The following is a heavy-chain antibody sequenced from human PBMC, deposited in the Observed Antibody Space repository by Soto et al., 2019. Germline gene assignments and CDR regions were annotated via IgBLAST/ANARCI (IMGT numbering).Heavy chain of an antibody. CDR1: GYTFTSYA. V-gene: IGHV1-3*01. J-gene: IGHJ6*02. CDR2: INAGNGNT. D-gene: IGHD4-4*01. CDR3: ASSYSNYALIDYYYYGMDV. Sequence: GASVKVCCKASGYTFTSYAMHWVRQAPGQRLEWMGWINAGNGNTKYSQKFQGRVTITRDTSASTAYMELSSLRSEDTAVYYCASSYSNYALIDYYYYGMDVWGQGTTVTVSS.